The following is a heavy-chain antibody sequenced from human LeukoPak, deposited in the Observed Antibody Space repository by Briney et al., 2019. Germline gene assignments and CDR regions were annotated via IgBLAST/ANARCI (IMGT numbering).Heavy chain of an antibody. J-gene: IGHJ4*02. D-gene: IGHD5-12*01. Sequence: SETLSLTCTVSGGSISSSSYYWGWIRQPPGKGLEWIGSIYYSGSTYYNPSLKSRVTISVDTSKNQFSLKLSSVTAADTAVYYCARDRGEDIVATIFFPSGSTYFDYWGQGTLVAVSS. CDR2: IYYSGST. V-gene: IGHV4-39*07. CDR1: GGSISSSSYY. CDR3: ARDRGEDIVATIFFPSGSTYFDY.